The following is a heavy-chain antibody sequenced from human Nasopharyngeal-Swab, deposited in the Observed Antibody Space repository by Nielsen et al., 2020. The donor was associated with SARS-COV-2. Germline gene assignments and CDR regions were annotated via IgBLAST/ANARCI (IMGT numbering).Heavy chain of an antibody. D-gene: IGHD3-22*01. CDR1: GFSFRDSA. V-gene: IGHV3-33*01. CDR3: TRDHFGIEVFSRPHFDY. CDR2: IWYDGSEK. Sequence: GGSLRLSCAASGFSFRDSAMHWVRQAPGKGLEWVAFIWYDGSEKYYVDSVKGRFTISRDNSKNTLYLQMNSLQTEDTGVYYCTRDHFGIEVFSRPHFDYWGQGTLVTVSS. J-gene: IGHJ4*02.